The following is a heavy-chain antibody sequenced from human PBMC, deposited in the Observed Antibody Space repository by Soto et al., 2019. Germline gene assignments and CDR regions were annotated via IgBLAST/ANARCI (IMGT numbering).Heavy chain of an antibody. J-gene: IGHJ3*02. CDR3: ARHKTTRDAFDI. CDR2: IYYSGST. Sequence: SETLSLTCTVSGGSISSYYWSWIRQPPGKGLEWIGYIYYSGSTNYNPSLKSLVTISVDTSKNQFSLKLSSVTAADTAVYYCARHKTTRDAFDIWGQGTMVTVSS. CDR1: GGSISSYY. V-gene: IGHV4-59*08.